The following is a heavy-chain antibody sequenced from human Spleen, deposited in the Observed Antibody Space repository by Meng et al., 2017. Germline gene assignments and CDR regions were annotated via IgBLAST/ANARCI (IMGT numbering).Heavy chain of an antibody. CDR2: IYYSGST. V-gene: IGHV4-59*12. D-gene: IGHD3-22*01. CDR3: ARGYYYDSSGYDP. CDR1: DDSISSYY. Sequence: SETLSLTCTVSDDSISSYYWNWIRQPPGKGLEWIGSIYYSGSTYYNPSLKSRVTISVDTSKNQFSLKLSSVTAADTAVYYCARGYYYDSSGYDPWGQGTLVTVSS. J-gene: IGHJ5*02.